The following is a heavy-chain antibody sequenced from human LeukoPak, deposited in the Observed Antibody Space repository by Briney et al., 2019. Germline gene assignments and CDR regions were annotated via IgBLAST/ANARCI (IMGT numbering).Heavy chain of an antibody. CDR2: IYDSGST. J-gene: IGHJ4*02. Sequence: PSETLSLICTVSGGSISSYYWSWIRQFPGKGLEWIGYIYDSGSTNYNPSLKSRVTISVDTSKNQFSLKLTSVTAADTAVYYCVFHTYGSGSFDSWGQGTLVTVSS. CDR3: VFHTYGSGSFDS. CDR1: GGSISSYY. D-gene: IGHD3-10*01. V-gene: IGHV4-59*01.